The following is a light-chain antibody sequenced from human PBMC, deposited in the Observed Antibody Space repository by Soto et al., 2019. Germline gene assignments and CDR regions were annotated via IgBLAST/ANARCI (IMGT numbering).Light chain of an antibody. V-gene: IGKV1-39*01. CDR2: AAS. Sequence: DIQMTQSPSSLSASVGDRVTITCRASQSLSSYLNWYQQKPGKAPKLLIYAASSLQSGVPSRFSGSGPGTDFTLTISSLQPEDFATYYCQQSYSTPHTFGQGTKLEIK. J-gene: IGKJ2*01. CDR1: QSLSSY. CDR3: QQSYSTPHT.